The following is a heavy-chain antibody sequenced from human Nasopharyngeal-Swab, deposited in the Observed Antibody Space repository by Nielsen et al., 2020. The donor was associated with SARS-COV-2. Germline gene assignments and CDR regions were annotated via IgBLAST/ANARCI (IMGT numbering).Heavy chain of an antibody. CDR3: AKPYSGSYYGYFDY. J-gene: IGHJ4*02. D-gene: IGHD1-26*01. V-gene: IGHV3-30*18. CDR1: GFTFSSYG. CDR2: ISYDGSNK. Sequence: GGSLRLSCAASGFTFSSYGMHWVRQAPGKGLEWVAVISYDGSNKYYADSVKGRFTISRDNSKNTLYLQMNSLRAEDTAVYYCAKPYSGSYYGYFDYRGQGTLVTVSS.